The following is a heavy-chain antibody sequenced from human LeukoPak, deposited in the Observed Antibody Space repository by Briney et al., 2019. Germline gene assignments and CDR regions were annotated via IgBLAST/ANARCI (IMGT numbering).Heavy chain of an antibody. D-gene: IGHD3-22*01. V-gene: IGHV3-30*04. J-gene: IGHJ4*02. Sequence: GRSLRLSCAASGFTFSSHALHWVRQAPGKGLEWVAVISSDGSYKYYADSVKGRFTISRDNAKNSLYLQMNSLRAEDTALYYCAKGAKVNYYDSSGYRGYDYWGQGTLVTVSS. CDR2: ISSDGSYK. CDR3: AKGAKVNYYDSSGYRGYDY. CDR1: GFTFSSHA.